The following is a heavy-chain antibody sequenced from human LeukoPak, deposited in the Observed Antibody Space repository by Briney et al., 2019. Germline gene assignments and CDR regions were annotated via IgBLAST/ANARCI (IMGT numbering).Heavy chain of an antibody. D-gene: IGHD3-10*01. CDR1: GGSISSYY. J-gene: IGHJ3*02. Sequence: SETLSLTCTVSGGSISSYYWSWIRQPPGKGLEWIGYIDYSGSTNYNPSLKSRVTISVDTSKNQFSLKLSSVTAADTAMYYCARDLATMVRGDLRDAFDIWGQGTMVTVSS. CDR2: IDYSGST. CDR3: ARDLATMVRGDLRDAFDI. V-gene: IGHV4-59*12.